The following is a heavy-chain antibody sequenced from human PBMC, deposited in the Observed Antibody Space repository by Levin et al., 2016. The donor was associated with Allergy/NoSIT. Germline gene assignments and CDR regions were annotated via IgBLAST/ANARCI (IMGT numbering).Heavy chain of an antibody. CDR2: IYYSGST. J-gene: IGHJ4*02. V-gene: IGHV4-59*01. Sequence: SETLSLTCTVSGGSISDYYWSWIRQPPGKGLEWLGLIYYSGSTNYNPSLKSRVTLSVDTSKNQFFLKLSSVTAADTAVYYCARIYCSNDGCHFDYWGQGTLATVSS. CDR3: ARIYCSNDGCHFDY. D-gene: IGHD2-8*01. CDR1: GGSISDYY.